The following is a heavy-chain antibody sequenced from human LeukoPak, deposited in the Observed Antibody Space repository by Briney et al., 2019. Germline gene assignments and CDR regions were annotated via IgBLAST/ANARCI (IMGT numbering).Heavy chain of an antibody. D-gene: IGHD2-8*01. V-gene: IGHV3-64*01. CDR1: GFTFSNCP. Sequence: GGSLRLSCAASGFTFSNCPMHWVRQAPGKGLEYVSSISSTGGSAFYANSVKGRFIISRDNSKNTLYLQMGSLTDEDMAMYYCARRCSSGYDYWGQGTLVIVSS. CDR2: ISSTGGSA. J-gene: IGHJ4*02. CDR3: ARRCSSGYDY.